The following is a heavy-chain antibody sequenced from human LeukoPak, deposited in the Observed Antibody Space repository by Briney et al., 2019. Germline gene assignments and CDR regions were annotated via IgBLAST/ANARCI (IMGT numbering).Heavy chain of an antibody. CDR2: IIPIFGTA. CDR3: ARSEGNSGCSSTSCYNY. V-gene: IGHV1-69*05. J-gene: IGHJ4*02. D-gene: IGHD2-2*02. CDR1: GGTFSSYA. Sequence: ASVKVSCKASGGTFSSYAISWVRQAPGQGLEWMGGIIPIFGTANYAQKFQGRVTITTDESTSTAYMELSSLGSEDTAVYYCARSEGNSGCSSTSCYNYWGQGTLVTVSS.